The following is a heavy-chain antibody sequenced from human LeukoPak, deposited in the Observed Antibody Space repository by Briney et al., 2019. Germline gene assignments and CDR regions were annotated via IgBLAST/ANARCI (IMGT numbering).Heavy chain of an antibody. CDR1: GFTFSTYS. CDR3: ARDRLLEDREYNYYFYMDV. D-gene: IGHD1-1*01. V-gene: IGHV3-21*01. CDR2: ISSSSGYI. Sequence: PGGSLRLSCAASGFTFSTYSMNWVRQAPGKRLEWVSSISSSSGYIYYADSVKGRFTISRDNAKNSLFLQMNSLRAEDTAVYYCARDRLLEDREYNYYFYMDVWGKGTTVTVSS. J-gene: IGHJ6*03.